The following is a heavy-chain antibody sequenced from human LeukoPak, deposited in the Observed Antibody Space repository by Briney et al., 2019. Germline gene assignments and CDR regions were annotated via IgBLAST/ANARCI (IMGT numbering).Heavy chain of an antibody. Sequence: GGSLRLSCAASGFTFSSYWMSWVRQAPGKGLEWVSSISSSSSSYIYYADSVKGRFTISRDNAKNSLYLQMNSLRAEDTAVYYCARDQTSHSSSWYRAFSAVAGTSGDGNDAFDIWGQGTMVTVSS. CDR2: ISSSSSSYI. V-gene: IGHV3-21*01. CDR3: ARDQTSHSSSWYRAFSAVAGTSGDGNDAFDI. D-gene: IGHD6-13*01. J-gene: IGHJ3*02. CDR1: GFTFSSYW.